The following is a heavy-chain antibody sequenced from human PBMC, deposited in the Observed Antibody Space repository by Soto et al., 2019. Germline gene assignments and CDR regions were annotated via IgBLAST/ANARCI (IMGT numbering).Heavy chain of an antibody. D-gene: IGHD2-21*02. CDR2: IYYSGST. V-gene: IGHV4-61*01. CDR3: ARDSGAYCGGDCYPFDY. Sequence: PSETLCLTCTVFGGSVSGGSYYWSWIRQPPGKGLEWIGYIYYSGSTNYNPSLKSRVTISVDTSKNQFSLKLSSVTAADTAVYYCARDSGAYCGGDCYPFDYWGQGTLVTVSS. CDR1: GGSVSGGSYY. J-gene: IGHJ4*02.